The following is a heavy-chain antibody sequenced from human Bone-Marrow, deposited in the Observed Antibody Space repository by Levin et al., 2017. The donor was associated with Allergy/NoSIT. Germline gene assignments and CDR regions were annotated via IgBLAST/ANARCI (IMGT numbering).Heavy chain of an antibody. CDR2: INSDGSST. CDR1: GFRFSSYW. V-gene: IGHV3-74*01. Sequence: GGSLRLSCAASGFRFSSYWMHWVRQAPGKGLAWVSRINSDGSSTSDADAVKGRFNISRDNAKNTLYLQMKSLRVEDTAVYYCVRGASGIGDWGQGTLVTVSS. J-gene: IGHJ4*02. D-gene: IGHD2-15*01. CDR3: VRGASGIGD.